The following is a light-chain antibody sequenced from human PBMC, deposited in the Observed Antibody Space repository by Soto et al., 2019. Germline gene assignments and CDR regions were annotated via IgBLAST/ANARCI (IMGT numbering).Light chain of an antibody. J-gene: IGKJ1*01. CDR1: QSVSSSY. CDR3: QQYGSSPWT. V-gene: IGKV3-20*01. CDR2: GAS. Sequence: EIVLTQSPGTLSLSPGERVTLSCRASQSVSSSYLAWYQQKPGQAPRLLIHGASSRATGIPDRFSGSGSGTDFTLTISRLEPEDFAVYYCQQYGSSPWTFGQGTKVDIK.